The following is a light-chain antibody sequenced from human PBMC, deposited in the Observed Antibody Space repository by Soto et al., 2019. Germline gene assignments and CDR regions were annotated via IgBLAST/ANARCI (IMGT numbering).Light chain of an antibody. CDR2: EVS. J-gene: IGLJ1*01. Sequence: QSALTQPPSVSGSPGQSVTISCTGTSSDVGSYNRVSWYQQPPGTGPKLMIYEVSNRPSGVPDRFSGSKSGNTAPLTISGLQAEDEADYYCSLYTSSSTYVFGTGTKVTVL. V-gene: IGLV2-18*01. CDR3: SLYTSSSTYV. CDR1: SSDVGSYNR.